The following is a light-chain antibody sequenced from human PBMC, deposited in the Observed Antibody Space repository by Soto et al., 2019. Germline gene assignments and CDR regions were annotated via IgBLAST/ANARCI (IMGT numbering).Light chain of an antibody. CDR1: RRFSSTY. CDR3: QQYGNSPPGT. CDR2: GVS. V-gene: IGKV3-20*01. Sequence: EIVLTQSPGTLSLSPVDTPILSSRTSRRFSSTYLAWDQHKPGQAHNLLLYGVSARAARIPDRFSGSGFGTDCSLTISRLEPEEFAVYYCQQYGNSPPGTFGQGTKVDIK. J-gene: IGKJ1*01.